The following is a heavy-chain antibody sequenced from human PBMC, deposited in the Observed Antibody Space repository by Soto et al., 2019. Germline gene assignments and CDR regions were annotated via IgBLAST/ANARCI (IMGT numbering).Heavy chain of an antibody. Sequence: GGSLRLSCAASGFTFSSYSMNWVRQAPGKGLEWVSYISSSSSTIYCADSVKGRFTISRDNAKNSLYLQMNSLRDEDTAVYYCARVPLGYCSSTSCYSYYYYGMDVWGQGTTVTVSS. CDR1: GFTFSSYS. CDR2: ISSSSSTI. V-gene: IGHV3-48*02. D-gene: IGHD2-2*02. J-gene: IGHJ6*02. CDR3: ARVPLGYCSSTSCYSYYYYGMDV.